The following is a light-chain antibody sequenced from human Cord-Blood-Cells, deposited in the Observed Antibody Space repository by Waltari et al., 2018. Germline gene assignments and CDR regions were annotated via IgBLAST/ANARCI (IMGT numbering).Light chain of an antibody. CDR2: DAS. CDR3: QQRSNWPT. Sequence: EIVLTQSPATLSLSPGDRATLSCSASQSVSSYLAWYQQNPGQAPRLLIYDASNRATGIPARFSGSGSGTDFTLTISSLEPEDFAVYYCQQRSNWPTFGPGTKVDIK. J-gene: IGKJ3*01. V-gene: IGKV3-11*01. CDR1: QSVSSY.